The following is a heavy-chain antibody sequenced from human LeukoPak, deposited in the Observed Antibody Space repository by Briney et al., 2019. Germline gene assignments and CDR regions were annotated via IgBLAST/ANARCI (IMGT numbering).Heavy chain of an antibody. J-gene: IGHJ4*02. Sequence: PSETLSLTCAVSGYSISSGYYWGWIRQPPGKGLEWIGSIYHSGSTYYNPSLKSRVTIPVDTSKNQFSLKLSSVTAADTAVYYCASGITGTTGDYWGQGTLVTVSS. CDR3: ASGITGTTGDY. V-gene: IGHV4-38-2*01. CDR1: GYSISSGYY. D-gene: IGHD1-7*01. CDR2: IYHSGST.